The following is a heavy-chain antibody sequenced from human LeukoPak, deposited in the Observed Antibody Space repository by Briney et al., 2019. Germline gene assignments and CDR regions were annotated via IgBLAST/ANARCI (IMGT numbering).Heavy chain of an antibody. D-gene: IGHD5-24*01. V-gene: IGHV1-2*04. CDR3: ARAGKDGYNNVGPSDY. CDR2: INPNSGGT. J-gene: IGHJ4*02. CDR1: GYTFTSYT. Sequence: ASVKVSCKASGYTFTSYTMNWERQAPGQGLEWMGWINPNSGGTNYAQKFQGWVTMTRDTSISTAYMELSRLRSDDTAVYYCARAGKDGYNNVGPSDYWGQGTLVTVPS.